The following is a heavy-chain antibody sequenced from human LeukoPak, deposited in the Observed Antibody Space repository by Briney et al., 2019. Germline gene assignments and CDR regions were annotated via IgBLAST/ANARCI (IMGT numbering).Heavy chain of an antibody. CDR1: GFTFSSYE. V-gene: IGHV3-48*03. CDR3: AVARGYSNYHAFDY. Sequence: GGSLRLSCAASGFTFSSYEMNWVRQAPGKGLEWVSYISSSGSTIYYADSVKGRFTISRDNAKNSLYLQMNSLRAEDTAVYYCAVARGYSNYHAFDYWGQGTLVTVSS. D-gene: IGHD4-11*01. J-gene: IGHJ4*02. CDR2: ISSSGSTI.